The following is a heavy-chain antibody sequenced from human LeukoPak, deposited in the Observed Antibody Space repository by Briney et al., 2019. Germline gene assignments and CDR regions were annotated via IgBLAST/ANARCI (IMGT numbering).Heavy chain of an antibody. CDR1: GXTFSNYW. J-gene: IGHJ4*02. CDR3: ARRGGLGYGDLDY. Sequence: GGSLRLSCAASGXTFSNYWMHWVRQAPGKGLVWVSRISGDGTGITFADSVKGRFSISRDNAKNTLYLQMNSLRAEDTAIYYCARRGGLGYGDLDYWGQGTLVTVSS. V-gene: IGHV3-74*01. D-gene: IGHD4-17*01. CDR2: ISGDGTGI.